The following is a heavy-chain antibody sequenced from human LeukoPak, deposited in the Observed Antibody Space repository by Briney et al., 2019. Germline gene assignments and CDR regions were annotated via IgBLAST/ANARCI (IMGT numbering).Heavy chain of an antibody. D-gene: IGHD2-2*01. CDR1: GYSFTSYW. V-gene: IGHV5-51*01. CDR2: IYPGDSDT. J-gene: IGHJ3*02. CDR3: ARHRGLGYCSSTSCYADAFDI. Sequence: GASLKISCKGSGYSFTSYWIGWVRQMPGKGLEWMGIIYPGDSDTRYSPSFQGQVTISADKSISTAYLQWSSLKASDTAMYYCARHRGLGYCSSTSCYADAFDIWGQGTMVTVSS.